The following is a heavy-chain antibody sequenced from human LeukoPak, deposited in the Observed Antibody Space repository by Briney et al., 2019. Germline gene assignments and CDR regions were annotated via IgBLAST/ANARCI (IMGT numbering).Heavy chain of an antibody. CDR2: ISGSGGST. V-gene: IGHV3-23*01. CDR1: GFRVSDYY. CDR3: AKWGYYESPGY. J-gene: IGHJ4*02. Sequence: GGSLRLSCAVSGFRVSDYYMSWVRDAPGRGVGWVSAISGSGGSTYYADSVKGRFTISRDNSKNTLYLQMNSLRAEDTAVYYCAKWGYYESPGYWGQGTLVTVSS. D-gene: IGHD3-22*01.